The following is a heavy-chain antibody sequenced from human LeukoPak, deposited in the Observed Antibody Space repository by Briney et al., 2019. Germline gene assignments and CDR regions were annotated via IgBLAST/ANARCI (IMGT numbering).Heavy chain of an antibody. D-gene: IGHD5-18*01. CDR1: GYSISSGYY. J-gene: IGHJ6*03. Sequence: SETLSLTCTVSGYSISSGYYWGWIRQSPGKGLEWIGSMFHSGSTYYNPSLKSRVTISVDTSKNQFSLKLSSVTAADTAVYYCARTEESGYSYRYFGYYYYMDVWGKGTTVTVSS. CDR2: MFHSGST. V-gene: IGHV4-38-2*02. CDR3: ARTEESGYSYRYFGYYYYMDV.